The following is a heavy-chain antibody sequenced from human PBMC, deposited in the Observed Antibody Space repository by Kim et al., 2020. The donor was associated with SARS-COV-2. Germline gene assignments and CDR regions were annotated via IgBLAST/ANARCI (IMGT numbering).Heavy chain of an antibody. CDR2: IYHSGST. V-gene: IGHV4-38-2*02. Sequence: SETLSLTCTVSGYSISSGYYWGWIRQPPGKGLEWIGSIYHSGSTYYNPSLKSRVTISVDTSKNQFSLKLSSVTAADTAVYYCASIFGVAPNDQIPFDPWGQGTLVTVSS. CDR1: GYSISSGYY. CDR3: ASIFGVAPNDQIPFDP. J-gene: IGHJ5*02. D-gene: IGHD3-3*01.